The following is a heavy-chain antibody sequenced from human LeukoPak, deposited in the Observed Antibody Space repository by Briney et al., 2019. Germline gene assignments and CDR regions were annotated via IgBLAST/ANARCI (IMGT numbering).Heavy chain of an antibody. Sequence: ASVKVSCKASGYTFTTYGISWVRQAPGQGLEWIGWISPDNGNTIYAQKVQGRVTMTTDTSTSTAYMELGGLRSDDTALYYCARLMGYSDYPFDYWGQGTLVTVSS. D-gene: IGHD4-11*01. V-gene: IGHV1-18*01. CDR1: GYTFTTYG. CDR3: ARLMGYSDYPFDY. J-gene: IGHJ4*02. CDR2: ISPDNGNT.